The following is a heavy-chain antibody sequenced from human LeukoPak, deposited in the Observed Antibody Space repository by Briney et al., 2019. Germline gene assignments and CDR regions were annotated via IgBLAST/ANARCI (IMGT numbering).Heavy chain of an antibody. J-gene: IGHJ3*02. CDR1: GGSISSYY. CDR3: ARDTRYSSGWYGDAFDI. D-gene: IGHD6-19*01. Sequence: SETLSLTCTVSGGSISSYYWSWIRQPAGKGLEWIGRIYTGGSTNYNPSLKSRVTMSVDTSKNQFSLKLSSVTAADTAVYYCARDTRYSSGWYGDAFDIWGQGTMVTVSS. CDR2: IYTGGST. V-gene: IGHV4-4*07.